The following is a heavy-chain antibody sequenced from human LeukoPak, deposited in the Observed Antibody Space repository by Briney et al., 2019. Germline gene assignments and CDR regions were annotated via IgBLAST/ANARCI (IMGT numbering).Heavy chain of an antibody. CDR3: AKDQGFDYYDSSGYYLDY. D-gene: IGHD3-22*01. CDR1: GFTFSSHN. V-gene: IGHV3-21*01. Sequence: PGGSLRLSCAASGFTFSSHNMNWVRQAPGEGLEWVSSISGRGNYIFYADSVKGRFTISRDSAKNSLSLQMNSLRAEDTPVYYCAKDQGFDYYDSSGYYLDYWGQGTLVTVSS. CDR2: ISGRGNYI. J-gene: IGHJ4*02.